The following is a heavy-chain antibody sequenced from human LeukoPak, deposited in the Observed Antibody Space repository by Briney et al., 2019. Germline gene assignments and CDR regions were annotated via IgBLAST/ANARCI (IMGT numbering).Heavy chain of an antibody. CDR2: IYYSGST. J-gene: IGHJ4*02. V-gene: IGHV4-39*07. D-gene: IGHD5-24*01. CDR3: ATRWGWLQLEPFDY. Sequence: PSETLSLTCTVSGGSISSSSYYWGWIRQPPGKGLEWIGSIYYSGSTYYNPSLKSRVTISVDTSKNQFSLKLSSVTAADTAVYYCATRWGWLQLEPFDYWGQGTLVTVSS. CDR1: GGSISSSSYY.